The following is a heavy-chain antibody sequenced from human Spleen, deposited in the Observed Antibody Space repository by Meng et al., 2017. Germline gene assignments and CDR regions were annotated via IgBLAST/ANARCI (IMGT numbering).Heavy chain of an antibody. CDR3: ARVWSGYSTGEI. CDR1: GGSFSGYY. J-gene: IGHJ4*02. Sequence: VQLEQWGAGLLTASETSSLSCAVYGGSFSGYYWGWIRQPPGKGLEWIGEINHSGSTNYNPSLKSRVTISVDTSKNQFSLKLSSVTAADTAVYYCARVWSGYSTGEIWGQGTLVTVSS. CDR2: INHSGST. D-gene: IGHD3-3*01. V-gene: IGHV4-34*01.